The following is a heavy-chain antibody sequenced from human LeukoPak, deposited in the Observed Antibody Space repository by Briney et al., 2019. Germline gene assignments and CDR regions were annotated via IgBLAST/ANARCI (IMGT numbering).Heavy chain of an antibody. CDR3: ARSRAFNSGAFDP. CDR2: IYNGVNT. CDR1: GASVSSASY. J-gene: IGHJ5*02. V-gene: IGHV4-61*01. D-gene: IGHD1-26*01. Sequence: SETLSLTCTVSGASVSSASYWSWIRQPPGKGVEWIAHIYNGVNTNYNPSLKSRVTISVDTSKIQFSLRLNSVTAADTAVYYCARSRAFNSGAFDPWGQGGLVTVSS.